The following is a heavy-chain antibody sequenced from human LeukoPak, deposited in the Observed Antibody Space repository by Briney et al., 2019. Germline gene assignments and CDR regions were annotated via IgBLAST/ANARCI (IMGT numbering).Heavy chain of an antibody. CDR1: GFTFSSYA. Sequence: GGSLRLSXAASGFTFSSYAMSWVRQAPGKGLEWVSAISGSGGSTYYADSVKGRFTISRDNSKNTLYLQMNSLRAEDTAVYYCAKNPYCSSTSCYWEDVWGKGTTVTVSS. J-gene: IGHJ6*04. CDR3: AKNPYCSSTSCYWEDV. CDR2: ISGSGGST. D-gene: IGHD2-2*01. V-gene: IGHV3-23*01.